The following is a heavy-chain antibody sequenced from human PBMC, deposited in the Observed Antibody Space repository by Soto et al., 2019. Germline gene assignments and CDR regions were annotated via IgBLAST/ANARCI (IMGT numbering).Heavy chain of an antibody. CDR1: GFTFSSYA. V-gene: IGHV3-23*01. Sequence: AGGSLRLSCAASGFTFSSYAMSWVRQAPGKGLEWVSAISGSGGSAYYADSVRGRFTISRDNSKNTLYLQMNSLRAEDTAVYYCANSRRSGGTLLNMDVWGQGTTVTVSS. CDR2: ISGSGGSA. D-gene: IGHD2-15*01. CDR3: ANSRRSGGTLLNMDV. J-gene: IGHJ6*02.